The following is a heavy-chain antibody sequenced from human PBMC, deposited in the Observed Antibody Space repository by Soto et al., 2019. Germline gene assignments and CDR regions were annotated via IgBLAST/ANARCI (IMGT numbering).Heavy chain of an antibody. CDR1: GGTFSSYA. CDR2: IIPIFGTA. Sequence: GASVKVSCKASGGTFSSYAISWVRQAPGQGLEWMGGIIPIFGTANYAQKFQGRATITADESTSTAYMELSSLRSEDTAVYYCASSRAPIQLWSKERLPAFDIWGQGTMVTVSS. J-gene: IGHJ3*02. D-gene: IGHD5-18*01. V-gene: IGHV1-69*13. CDR3: ASSRAPIQLWSKERLPAFDI.